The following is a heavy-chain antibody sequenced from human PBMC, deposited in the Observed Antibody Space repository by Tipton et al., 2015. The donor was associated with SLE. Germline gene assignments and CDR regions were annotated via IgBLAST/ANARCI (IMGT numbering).Heavy chain of an antibody. CDR2: IYSRRNK. J-gene: IGHJ4*02. D-gene: IGHD3-3*01. V-gene: IGHV4-39*07. Sequence: TLSLTCTVSGGSISDSRYYWGWIRQPPGKGLEWIGSIYSRRNKFYNPSLMSRVTILLDTSKNQFSLSLSSVNAADTAVYYCARVRATRENSDFWSGYFFDYWGQGTLVSVSS. CDR1: GGSISDSRYY. CDR3: ARVRATRENSDFWSGYFFDY.